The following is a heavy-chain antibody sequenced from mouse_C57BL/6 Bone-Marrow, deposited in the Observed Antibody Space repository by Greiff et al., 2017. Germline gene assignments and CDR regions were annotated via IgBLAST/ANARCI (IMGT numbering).Heavy chain of an antibody. CDR3: ARVGGLLSTVVDYFDY. Sequence: QVQLKESGAELARPGASVKLSCKASGYTFTSYGISWVKQRTGQGLELIGEIYPRSGNTYYNEKFKGKATLTADKSSSTAYMELRSLTSEDSAVYFCARVGGLLSTVVDYFDYWGQGTTLTVSS. V-gene: IGHV1-81*01. D-gene: IGHD1-1*01. J-gene: IGHJ2*01. CDR2: IYPRSGNT. CDR1: GYTFTSYG.